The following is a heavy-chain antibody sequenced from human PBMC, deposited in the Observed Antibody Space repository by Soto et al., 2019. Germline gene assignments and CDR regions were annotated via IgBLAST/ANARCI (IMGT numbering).Heavy chain of an antibody. V-gene: IGHV4-39*01. D-gene: IGHD3-10*01. CDR2: IYYSGST. Sequence: SETLSLTCTVSGGSISSSSYYWGWIRQPPGKGLEWIGSIYYSGSTYYNPSLKSRVTISVDTSKNQFSLKLSSVTAADTAVYYCAIQEYGSGFDYWGQGTLVTAPQ. CDR3: AIQEYGSGFDY. J-gene: IGHJ4*02. CDR1: GGSISSSSYY.